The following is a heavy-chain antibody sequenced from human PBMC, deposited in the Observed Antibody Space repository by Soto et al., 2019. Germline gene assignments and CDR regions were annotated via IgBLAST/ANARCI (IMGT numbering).Heavy chain of an antibody. J-gene: IGHJ5*02. D-gene: IGHD2-15*01. Sequence: GGSLRLSCAASGFTFSSYGMHWVRQAPGKGLEWVAVISYDGSNKYYADSVKGRFTISRDNSKNTLYLQMNSLRAEDTAVYYCAKEERYCSGGSCYSEFDPWGQGTLVTVSS. CDR1: GFTFSSYG. CDR2: ISYDGSNK. V-gene: IGHV3-30*18. CDR3: AKEERYCSGGSCYSEFDP.